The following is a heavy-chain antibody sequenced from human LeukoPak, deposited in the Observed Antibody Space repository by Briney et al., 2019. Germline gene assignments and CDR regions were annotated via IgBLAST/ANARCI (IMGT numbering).Heavy chain of an antibody. CDR1: GYTLTSYG. CDR2: ISAYNGNT. D-gene: IGHD3-9*01. J-gene: IGHJ5*02. Sequence: ASVKASCKASGYTLTSYGISWVRQAPGQGLEWIGWISAYNGNTIYAQKPQGRVTMTTDPSTSTAYMALRSLKSDATAVYYCARDRDVLRYFAWLCTHCNPRFDPWGQGTLVTVSS. V-gene: IGHV1-18*04. CDR3: ARDRDVLRYFAWLCTHCNPRFDP.